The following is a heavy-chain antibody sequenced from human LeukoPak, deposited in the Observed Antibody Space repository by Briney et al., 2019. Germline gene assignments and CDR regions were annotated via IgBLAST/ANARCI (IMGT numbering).Heavy chain of an antibody. CDR3: AKDMWFGPSTPFDY. D-gene: IGHD3-10*01. V-gene: IGHV3-30*07. J-gene: IGHJ4*02. Sequence: GGSLRLSCAASGFTFSSYAMHWVRQAPGKGLEWVAVISYDGSNKYYADSVKGRFTISRDNSKNTLYLQMNSLRAEDTAVYYCAKDMWFGPSTPFDYWGQGTLVTVSS. CDR1: GFTFSSYA. CDR2: ISYDGSNK.